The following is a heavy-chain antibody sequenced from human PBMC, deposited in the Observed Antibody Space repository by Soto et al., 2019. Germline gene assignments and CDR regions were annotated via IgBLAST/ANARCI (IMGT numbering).Heavy chain of an antibody. J-gene: IGHJ3*02. D-gene: IGHD3-9*01. CDR1: GFTFSSYA. Sequence: GGSLRLSCAASGFTFSSYAMHWVRQAPGKGLEYVSAISSNGGSTYYANSAKGRFTISRDNSKNTLYLQMGSLRAEDMALYYCARGPRRYFIPTRCRAFDIWGQGTMVTVSS. CDR3: ARGPRRYFIPTRCRAFDI. CDR2: ISSNGGST. V-gene: IGHV3-64*01.